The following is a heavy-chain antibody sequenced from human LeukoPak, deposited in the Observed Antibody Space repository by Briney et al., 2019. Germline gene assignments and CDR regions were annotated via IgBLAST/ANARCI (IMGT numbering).Heavy chain of an antibody. J-gene: IGHJ4*02. CDR2: IYSGGNT. V-gene: IGHV3-66*01. CDR1: GFTFSSYG. CDR3: ARERDSGSSPPSCFDL. Sequence: PGGSLRLSCAASGFTFSSYGMSWVRQAPGKGLEWVSVIYSGGNTYYADSVKGRFTISRDNSKNTLYLQMNSLRAEDTAVYYCARERDSGSSPPSCFDLWGQGTLVTVSS. D-gene: IGHD1-26*01.